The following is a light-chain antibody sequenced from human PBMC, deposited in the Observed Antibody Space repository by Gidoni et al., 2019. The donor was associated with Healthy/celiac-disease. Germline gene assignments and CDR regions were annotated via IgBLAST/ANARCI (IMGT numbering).Light chain of an antibody. CDR2: AAS. J-gene: IGKJ1*01. CDR3: QQSYSTPWT. Sequence: IQMTQSPSSLSASVGDRVTITCRASQSIISYLNWYQQKPGKAPKLLIYAASSLQSGVPSMFSGSGSGTDFTLTISSLQPEDFATYYCQQSYSTPWTFGQGTKVEIK. V-gene: IGKV1-39*01. CDR1: QSIISY.